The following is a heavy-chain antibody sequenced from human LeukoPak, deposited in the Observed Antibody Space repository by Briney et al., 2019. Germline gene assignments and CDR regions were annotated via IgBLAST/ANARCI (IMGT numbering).Heavy chain of an antibody. Sequence: SQTLSLTCTVSGGSISSGDYYWSWIRQPPGKGLEWIGYIYYSGSTYYNPSLKSRVTISVDTSKNQFSLKLSSVTAADTAVYYCARDGDSSSSDAGWSDPWGQGTLVTVSS. CDR3: ARDGDSSSSDAGWSDP. D-gene: IGHD6-6*01. CDR1: GGSISSGDYY. V-gene: IGHV4-30-4*08. CDR2: IYYSGST. J-gene: IGHJ5*02.